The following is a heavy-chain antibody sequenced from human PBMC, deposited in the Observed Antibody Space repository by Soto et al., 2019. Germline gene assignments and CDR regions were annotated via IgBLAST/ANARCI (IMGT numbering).Heavy chain of an antibody. D-gene: IGHD6-19*01. CDR2: IYYSGST. V-gene: IGHV4-59*01. Sequence: TSETLSLTCTVSGGSISSYYWSWIRQPPGEGLEWIGYIYYSGSTNYNPSLKSRVTISVDTSKNQFSLKLSSVTAADTAVYYCARGISYSSGWYYFDYWGQGTLVPVSS. CDR1: GGSISSYY. J-gene: IGHJ4*02. CDR3: ARGISYSSGWYYFDY.